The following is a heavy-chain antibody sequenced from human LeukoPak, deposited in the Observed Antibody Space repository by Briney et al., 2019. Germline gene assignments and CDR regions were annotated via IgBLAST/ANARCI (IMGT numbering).Heavy chain of an antibody. Sequence: PSQTLSLTCTVSGGSISSDDYYWSRIRQPAGKGLEWIGRIYPSGNTNYNPSLRSRVTISIDTSKNQFSLKLSSVTAADTAVYYCARYFDYWGQGILVTVSS. CDR1: GGSISSDDYY. V-gene: IGHV4-61*02. J-gene: IGHJ4*02. CDR2: IYPSGNT. CDR3: ARYFDY.